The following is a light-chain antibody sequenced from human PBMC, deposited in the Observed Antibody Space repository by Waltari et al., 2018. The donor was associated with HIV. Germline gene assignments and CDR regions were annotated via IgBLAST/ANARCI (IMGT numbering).Light chain of an antibody. CDR1: SGHSSNI. J-gene: IGLJ3*02. CDR3: ETWDSSTWV. Sequence: QPVLTQSSSASASLGSSVKLTCTLTSGHSSNIVAWHQQQPGKAPRYSMKLEGGGSYNKGSGVPDRFSGSSSGADRYLTISNLQFEDEADYYCETWDSSTWVFGGGTKLTVL. CDR2: LEGGGSY. V-gene: IGLV4-60*02.